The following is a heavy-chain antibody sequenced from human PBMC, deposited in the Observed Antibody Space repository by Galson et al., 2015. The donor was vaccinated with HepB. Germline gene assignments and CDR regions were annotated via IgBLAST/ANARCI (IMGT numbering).Heavy chain of an antibody. D-gene: IGHD2-8*02. CDR3: AKGHCAGGSCFRPFDS. Sequence: SLRLSCAGSGFTFSAYAMSWVRQAPGKGLEWVAAITASGVDTYYTDYLKDRFTISRDNSQNTLSLQMHSLRADDTAFYFCAKGHCAGGSCFRPFDSWGQGTLVTVSS. J-gene: IGHJ4*02. CDR2: ITASGVDT. V-gene: IGHV3-23*01. CDR1: GFTFSAYA.